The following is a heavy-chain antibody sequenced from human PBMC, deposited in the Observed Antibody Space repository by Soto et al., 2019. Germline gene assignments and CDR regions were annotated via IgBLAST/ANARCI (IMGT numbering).Heavy chain of an antibody. CDR1: GSSMSDYY. Sequence: SETLSLTCHVSGSSMSDYYWSWIRQSPGKGLEWFGYIYYSGSTNYNPSLKSRVTISVDTSKNQFSLKLSSVTAADTAVYYCARDSITMVRGVITNWFDPWGQGTLVTVSS. CDR2: IYYSGST. CDR3: ARDSITMVRGVITNWFDP. J-gene: IGHJ5*02. V-gene: IGHV4-59*01. D-gene: IGHD3-10*01.